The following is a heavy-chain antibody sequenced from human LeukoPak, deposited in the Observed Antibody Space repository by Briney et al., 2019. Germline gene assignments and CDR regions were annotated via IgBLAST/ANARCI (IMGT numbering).Heavy chain of an antibody. J-gene: IGHJ4*02. V-gene: IGHV3-33*01. Sequence: PGGSLRLSCAASGFTFSSHGVHWVRQAPGKGLEWVAVIWYDGSKRYYADSVKGRFTISRDDSKNTLYLQMNSLRDEDTAVYYCARDPASSFDYWGQGTLVTVSS. D-gene: IGHD2-15*01. CDR1: GFTFSSHG. CDR2: IWYDGSKR. CDR3: ARDPASSFDY.